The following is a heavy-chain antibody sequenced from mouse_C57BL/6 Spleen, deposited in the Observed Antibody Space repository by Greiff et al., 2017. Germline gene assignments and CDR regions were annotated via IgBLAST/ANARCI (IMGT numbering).Heavy chain of an antibody. CDR3: ARHEVYGSSYSAMDY. Sequence: VKLMESGAELVKPGASVKLSCKASGYTFTEYTIHWVKQRSGQGLEWIGWFYPGSGSIKYNEKFKDKATLTADKSSSTVYMELSRLTSEDSAVYFCARHEVYGSSYSAMDYWGQGTSVTVSS. CDR2: FYPGSGSI. CDR1: GYTFTEYT. D-gene: IGHD1-1*01. V-gene: IGHV1-62-2*01. J-gene: IGHJ4*01.